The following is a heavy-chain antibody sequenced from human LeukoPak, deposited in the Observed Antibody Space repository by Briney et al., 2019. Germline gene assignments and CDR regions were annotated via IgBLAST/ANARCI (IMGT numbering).Heavy chain of an antibody. V-gene: IGHV1-3*01. D-gene: IGHD3-10*01. CDR3: AREKVYYYGSGSPNYGLDV. CDR2: INAGNGHT. Sequence: ASVKVSCKASGYTFTSYAMQWVRQAPGQRLEWMGWINAGNGHTKCSQKFQGRVTITRDTSASTAYMELSSLRSEDTAVYYCAREKVYYYGSGSPNYGLDVWGQGTTVTVSS. CDR1: GYTFTSYA. J-gene: IGHJ6*02.